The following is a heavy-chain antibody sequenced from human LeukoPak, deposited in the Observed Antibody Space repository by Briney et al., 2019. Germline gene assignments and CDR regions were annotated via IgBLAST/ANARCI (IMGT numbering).Heavy chain of an antibody. V-gene: IGHV3-74*01. CDR1: GFTFSSYW. Sequence: GGSLRLSCAASGFTFSSYWMHWVRQAPGKGLVWVSHINSDGSGTSYADSVKGRFTISRDNAKNTLYLQMNSLRAEDTAVYYCARDPQFSYYDSMEAFDIWGQGTMATVSS. CDR2: INSDGSGT. J-gene: IGHJ3*02. CDR3: ARDPQFSYYDSMEAFDI. D-gene: IGHD3-22*01.